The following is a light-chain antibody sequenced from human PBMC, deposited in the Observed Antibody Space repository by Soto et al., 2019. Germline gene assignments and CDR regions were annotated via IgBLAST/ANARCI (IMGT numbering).Light chain of an antibody. Sequence: EMVLTQSPATLSLSPGESATPSCGASHSVSSSYLAWYQQKPGLAPRLLIYDASSRATGIPDRFSGSGSGTDFTLTISRLEPEDFAVYYCQQYGSSPPITFGQGTRLEIK. J-gene: IGKJ5*01. CDR2: DAS. CDR3: QQYGSSPPIT. V-gene: IGKV3D-20*01. CDR1: HSVSSSY.